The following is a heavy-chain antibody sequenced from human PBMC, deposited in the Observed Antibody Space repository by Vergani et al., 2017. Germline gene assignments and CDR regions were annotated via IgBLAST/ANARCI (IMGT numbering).Heavy chain of an antibody. D-gene: IGHD3-9*01. CDR3: ARSPSILTGYYRGGFDY. CDR2: IKQVGSEK. J-gene: IGHJ4*02. Sequence: EVQLVESGGGLVQPGGSLRLSCAASGFTFSSYWMSWVRQAPGKGLEWVANIKQVGSEKYYVDSVKGRFTISRDNAKNSLYLQMNSLRAEDTAVYYCARSPSILTGYYRGGFDYWGQGTLVTVAS. V-gene: IGHV3-7*01. CDR1: GFTFSSYW.